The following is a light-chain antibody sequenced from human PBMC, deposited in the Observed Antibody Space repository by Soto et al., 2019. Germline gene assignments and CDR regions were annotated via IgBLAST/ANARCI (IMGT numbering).Light chain of an antibody. V-gene: IGKV3-20*01. J-gene: IGKJ1*01. CDR3: QQYGSSPWT. CDR2: GAS. CDR1: QSVSSNY. Sequence: IVLTQSPGTLSLSPGERATLSCRAGQSVSSNYLAWYQQKPGQAPRLLIYGASSRATGIPDKFSGSGSGTDFTLTISRLEPEDSAVYYCQQYGSSPWTFGQGTKVDIK.